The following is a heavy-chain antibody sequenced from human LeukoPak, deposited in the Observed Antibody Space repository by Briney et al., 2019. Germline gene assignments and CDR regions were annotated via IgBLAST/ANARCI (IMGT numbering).Heavy chain of an antibody. CDR1: GGSISSYY. J-gene: IGHJ5*02. Sequence: KSSETLSLTCTVSGGSISSYYWSWIRQPPGKGLEWIGYIYYSGSTNYNPSLKSRVTISVDTSKKQFSLKLSSVTAADTAVYYCAGSGVKFCSGGSCYSRNWFDPWGQGTLVTVSS. CDR3: AGSGVKFCSGGSCYSRNWFDP. CDR2: IYYSGST. V-gene: IGHV4-59*01. D-gene: IGHD2-15*01.